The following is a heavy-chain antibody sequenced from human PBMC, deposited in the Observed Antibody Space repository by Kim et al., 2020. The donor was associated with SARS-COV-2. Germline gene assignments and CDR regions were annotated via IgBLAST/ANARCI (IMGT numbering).Heavy chain of an antibody. CDR2: IIPIFGTA. CDR1: GGTFSSYA. D-gene: IGHD3-10*01. J-gene: IGHJ6*02. CDR3: ARAIDYGSGSYYSSYYYYGMDV. V-gene: IGHV1-69*13. Sequence: SVKVSCKASGGTFSSYAISWVRQALGQGLEWMGGIIPIFGTANYAQKFQGRVTITADESTSTAYMELSSLRSEDTAVYYCARAIDYGSGSYYSSYYYYGMDVWGQGTTVTVSS.